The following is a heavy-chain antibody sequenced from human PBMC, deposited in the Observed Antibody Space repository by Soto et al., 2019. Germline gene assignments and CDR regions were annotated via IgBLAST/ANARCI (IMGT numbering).Heavy chain of an antibody. CDR2: IYYSGST. J-gene: IGHJ4*02. CDR3: ARDGAYCSGSSCYDRLDY. CDR1: GGSISSGGYY. V-gene: IGHV4-31*03. D-gene: IGHD2-15*01. Sequence: QVQLQESGPGLVKPSQTLSLTCTVSGGSISSGGYYWSWIRQHPGKGLEWIGYIYYSGSTYYNPSLKSRVTISVDTSKNQFSLKLSSVTAADTAVYYCARDGAYCSGSSCYDRLDYWGQGTLVTVSS.